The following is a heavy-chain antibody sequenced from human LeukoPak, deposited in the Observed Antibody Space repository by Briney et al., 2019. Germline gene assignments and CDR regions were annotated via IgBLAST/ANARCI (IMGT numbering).Heavy chain of an antibody. CDR2: MNPNSGNT. D-gene: IGHD4-17*01. CDR1: GYTFTSYG. J-gene: IGHJ4*02. Sequence: ASVKVSCKASGYTFTSYGINWVRQATGQGLEWMGWMNPNSGNTGYAQKFQGRVTMTRNTSISTAYMELSSLRSEDTAVYYCARLGAGYGDYRFDYWGQGTLVTVSS. CDR3: ARLGAGYGDYRFDY. V-gene: IGHV1-8*01.